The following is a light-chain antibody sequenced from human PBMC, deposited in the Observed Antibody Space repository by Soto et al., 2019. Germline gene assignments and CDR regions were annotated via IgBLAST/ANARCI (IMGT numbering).Light chain of an antibody. V-gene: IGKV1-33*01. CDR1: QDIYNS. J-gene: IGKJ3*01. CDR2: AAS. CDR3: QQYYSLPPT. Sequence: DIQMTQSPSSLSASVGDRVTITCQASQDIYNSLNWYHQRPGKAPELLIYAASNLETGVPSRFSGSGSGTDFTSTINGLQPEDIATYYCQQYYSLPPTFGPGTKVHIK.